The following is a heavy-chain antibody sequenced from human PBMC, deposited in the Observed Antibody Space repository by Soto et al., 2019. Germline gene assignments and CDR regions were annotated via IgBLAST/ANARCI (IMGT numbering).Heavy chain of an antibody. V-gene: IGHV4-34*01. J-gene: IGHJ6*03. CDR2: INHSGST. CDR1: GGSFSGYY. CDR3: ASVVLFPRYYYYYMDV. Sequence: PSETLSLTCAVYGGSFSGYYWSWIRQPPGKGLEWIGEINHSGSTNYNPSLKSRVTISVDTSKNQFSLKLSSVTAADTAVYYCASVVLFPRYYYYYMDVWGKGTTVTVSS. D-gene: IGHD2-15*01.